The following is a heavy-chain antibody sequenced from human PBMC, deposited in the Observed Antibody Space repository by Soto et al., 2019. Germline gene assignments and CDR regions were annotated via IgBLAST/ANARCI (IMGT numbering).Heavy chain of an antibody. CDR2: ISFNGKNT. J-gene: IGHJ4*02. V-gene: IGHV3-33*05. CDR1: GFTFSAYG. D-gene: IGHD3-16*01. CDR3: ADMGGYDSVGGAY. Sequence: QVQLVESGGGVVQPGKSLRLSCAASGFTFSAYGMHWVRQAPGKGLEWVTFISFNGKNTDYADSVKGRFTVSRDNARNTLYLKMNSLRAEDTAVYYCADMGGYDSVGGAYWGQGALVTVSS.